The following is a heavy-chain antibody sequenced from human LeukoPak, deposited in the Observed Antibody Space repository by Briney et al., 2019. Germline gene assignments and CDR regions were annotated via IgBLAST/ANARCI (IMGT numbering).Heavy chain of an antibody. D-gene: IGHD1-1*01. CDR3: ARLTGHINY. CDR2: ISGSSSYM. Sequence: GGSLRLSCAASGFTFSSYSMNWVRQAPGKGLEWVSMISGSSSYMHYADSVKGRFTISRDNTNNSVYLQMNGLRAEDTAVYYCARLTGHINYWGQGIMVTVSS. CDR1: GFTFSSYS. J-gene: IGHJ4*02. V-gene: IGHV3-21*01.